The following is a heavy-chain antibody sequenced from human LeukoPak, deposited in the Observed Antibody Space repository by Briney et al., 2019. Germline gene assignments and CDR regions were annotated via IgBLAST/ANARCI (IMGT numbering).Heavy chain of an antibody. CDR3: ARGEYYYDSSGYYYFDY. J-gene: IGHJ4*02. V-gene: IGHV3-48*01. CDR1: GFTFSSYS. D-gene: IGHD3-22*01. Sequence: GGSLRLSCAASGFTFSSYSMNWVRQAPGKGLEWVSYISSSSSTIYYADSVKGRFTISRDNAKNSLYLQMNSLRAEDTAVCYCARGEYYYDSSGYYYFDYWGQGTLVTVSS. CDR2: ISSSSSTI.